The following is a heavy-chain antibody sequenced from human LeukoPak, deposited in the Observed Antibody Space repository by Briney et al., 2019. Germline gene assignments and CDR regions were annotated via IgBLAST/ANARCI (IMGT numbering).Heavy chain of an antibody. CDR1: GGSISSYY. J-gene: IGHJ4*02. Sequence: SETLSLTCTVSGGSISSYYWSWIRQPPGKGLEWIGYIHYTGSTNYNPSLKSRVTISVDTSKNQFSLKLSSVTAADTAVYYCARLSRGGGDYGYWGQGTLVTVSS. D-gene: IGHD4-17*01. CDR3: ARLSRGGGDYGY. V-gene: IGHV4-59*08. CDR2: IHYTGST.